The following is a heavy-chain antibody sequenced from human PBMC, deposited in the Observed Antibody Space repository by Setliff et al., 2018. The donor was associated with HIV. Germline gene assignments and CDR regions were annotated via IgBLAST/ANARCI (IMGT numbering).Heavy chain of an antibody. CDR2: IYYSGIT. D-gene: IGHD3-22*01. J-gene: IGHJ6*03. CDR3: ARARTPYYYDSSAYYFNYYYMDV. V-gene: IGHV4-59*01. CDR1: GGSISSSY. Sequence: LSLTCTVSGGSISSSYWSWIRQPPGKGLEWIGYIYYSGITNYNPSLKSRVTISVDTSKNQFSLKLSSVTAADTAVYYCARARTPYYYDSSAYYFNYYYMDVWGKGTTVTVSS.